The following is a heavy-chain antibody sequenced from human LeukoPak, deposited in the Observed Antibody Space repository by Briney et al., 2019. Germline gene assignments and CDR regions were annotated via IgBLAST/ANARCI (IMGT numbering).Heavy chain of an antibody. D-gene: IGHD3-10*01. J-gene: IGHJ6*02. Sequence: PGGSLRLSCAASGFDFSSYDMHWVRQATGKGLEWVSGIGTAGDTYYPGSVKGRFTISRENAKNSLYLQMNSLRVGDTAVYYCARVLWFGGGVGGMDVRGQGTTVTVSS. CDR2: IGTAGDT. CDR1: GFDFSSYD. CDR3: ARVLWFGGGVGGMDV. V-gene: IGHV3-13*01.